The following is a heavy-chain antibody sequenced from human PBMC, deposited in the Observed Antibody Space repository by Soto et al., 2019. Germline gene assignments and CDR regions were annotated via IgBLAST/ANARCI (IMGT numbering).Heavy chain of an antibody. J-gene: IGHJ6*02. CDR2: INPSDSYT. V-gene: IGHV5-10-1*01. Sequence: GESLKISCQGSGYSFTSYWIGWGRQMPGKGLEWMGRINPSDSYTTYSPSFQGHVTISTDKSFITAYLQWSGLKASDTAVYYCARGDREDIVVVPAAISQTYYYYGMDVSGQGTTVTVSS. D-gene: IGHD2-2*02. CDR1: GYSFTSYW. CDR3: ARGDREDIVVVPAAISQTYYYYGMDV.